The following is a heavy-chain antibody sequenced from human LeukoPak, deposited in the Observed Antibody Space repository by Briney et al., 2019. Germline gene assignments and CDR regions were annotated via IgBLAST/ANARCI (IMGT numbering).Heavy chain of an antibody. J-gene: IGHJ5*02. Sequence: SETLSLTCAVYGGSFSGYYWSWIRQPPGKGLEWIGEINHSGSTNYNPSLKSRVTISVDTSKNQFSLKLSSVTAADTAVYYCARIDFDFWSGYSKTNWFDPWGQGTLVTVSS. CDR1: GGSFSGYY. D-gene: IGHD3-3*01. CDR3: ARIDFDFWSGYSKTNWFDP. CDR2: INHSGST. V-gene: IGHV4-34*01.